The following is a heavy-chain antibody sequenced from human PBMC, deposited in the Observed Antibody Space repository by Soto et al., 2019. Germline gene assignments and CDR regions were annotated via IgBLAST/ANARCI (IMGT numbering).Heavy chain of an antibody. CDR3: AKDQDDILTGSPRRYYGMDV. Sequence: GGSLRLSCAASGFTFSSYAMHWVRQAPGKGLEWVAVISYDGSNKYYADSVKGRFTISRDNSKNTLYLQMNSLRAEDTAVYYCAKDQDDILTGSPRRYYGMDVWGQGTTVTVSS. J-gene: IGHJ6*02. D-gene: IGHD3-9*01. CDR1: GFTFSSYA. V-gene: IGHV3-30-3*01. CDR2: ISYDGSNK.